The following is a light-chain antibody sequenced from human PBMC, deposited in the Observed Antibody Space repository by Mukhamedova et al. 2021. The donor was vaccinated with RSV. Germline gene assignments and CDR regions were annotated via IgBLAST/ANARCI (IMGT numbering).Light chain of an antibody. CDR2: GAS. J-gene: IGKJ4*01. CDR3: QQYNNWPLT. CDR1: QSVSSN. Sequence: LSCRASQSVSSNLAWYQQKPGQAPRLLIYGASTRATGIPARFSGSGSGTEFTLTISSLQSEDFAVYYCQQYNNWPLTFGGGTKV. V-gene: IGKV3-15*01.